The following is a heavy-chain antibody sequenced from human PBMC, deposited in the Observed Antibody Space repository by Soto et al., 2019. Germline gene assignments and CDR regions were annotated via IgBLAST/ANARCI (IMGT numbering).Heavy chain of an antibody. V-gene: IGHV1-69*06. CDR3: AREGRGKKAGYNGLVSLGY. CDR2: IIPIFNST. D-gene: IGHD2-2*02. Sequence: SVKVSCKVSGSRFSNYVVSWLRQAPGHGLEWLGRIIPIFNSTKYAQSFQGRVTITADKSTSTASLELSSLRSDDTAVYYCAREGRGKKAGYNGLVSLGYWGQGTLVTVSS. CDR1: GSRFSNYV. J-gene: IGHJ4*02.